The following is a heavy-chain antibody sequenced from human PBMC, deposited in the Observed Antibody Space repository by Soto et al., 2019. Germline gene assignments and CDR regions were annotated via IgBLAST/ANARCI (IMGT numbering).Heavy chain of an antibody. Sequence: ASVKVSCKASGYTFTSYDINWVRQATGQGLEWMGWMNPNSGNTGYAQKFQGRVTMTRNTSISTAYMELSSLRSEDTAVYYCARPSHIVAGPFYYYYYYMDVWGKGTTVTVSS. CDR2: MNPNSGNT. D-gene: IGHD5-12*01. V-gene: IGHV1-8*01. CDR1: GYTFTSYD. J-gene: IGHJ6*03. CDR3: ARPSHIVAGPFYYYYYYMDV.